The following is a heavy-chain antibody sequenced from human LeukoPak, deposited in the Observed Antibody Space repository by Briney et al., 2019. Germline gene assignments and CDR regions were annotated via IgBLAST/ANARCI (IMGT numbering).Heavy chain of an antibody. D-gene: IGHD5-24*01. J-gene: IGHJ4*02. CDR3: ARDSGFGDGYTFDY. Sequence: PSETLSLTCTVSGGSISSSSYYWGWIRQPPGKGLEWIGSIYYSGSTNYNPSLKSRVTISVDTSKNQFSLKLSSVTAADTAVYYCARDSGFGDGYTFDYWGQGTLVTVSS. CDR1: GGSISSSSYY. CDR2: IYYSGST. V-gene: IGHV4-39*07.